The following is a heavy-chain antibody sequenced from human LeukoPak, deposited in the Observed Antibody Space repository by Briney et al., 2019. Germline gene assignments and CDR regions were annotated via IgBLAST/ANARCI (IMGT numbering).Heavy chain of an antibody. CDR1: GGSIKSHY. V-gene: IGHV4-59*08. J-gene: IGHJ3*02. Sequence: SETLSLTCTVSGGSIKSHYWSWIRQPPGKGLEWIGYIYYSGSSTYNPSLKSRVTISVDTSKNHFSLKLSSVTAADTAVYYCARYGDYTFDIWGQGTMVTVSS. CDR2: IYYSGSS. D-gene: IGHD4-17*01. CDR3: ARYGDYTFDI.